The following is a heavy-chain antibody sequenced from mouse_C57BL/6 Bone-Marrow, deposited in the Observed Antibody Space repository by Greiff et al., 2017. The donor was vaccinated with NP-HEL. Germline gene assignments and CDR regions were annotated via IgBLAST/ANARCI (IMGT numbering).Heavy chain of an antibody. D-gene: IGHD1-2*01. CDR2: IHPNSGST. CDR1: GYTFPSYW. CDR3: ARCPHYYGEPGYFDY. V-gene: IGHV1-64*01. Sequence: QVQLKQPGAELVKPGASVKLSCKASGYTFPSYWMHWVKQRPGQGLEWIGMIHPNSGSTNYTEKFKSKATLPVDKSSSTAYMQLSRLTAEDSAVYYCARCPHYYGEPGYFDYWGQGTTLTVSS. J-gene: IGHJ2*01.